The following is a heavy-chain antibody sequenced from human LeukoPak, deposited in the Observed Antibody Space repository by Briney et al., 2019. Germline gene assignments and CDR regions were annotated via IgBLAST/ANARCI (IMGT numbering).Heavy chain of an antibody. CDR3: GRGGGLDV. CDR1: GFTFSSYW. V-gene: IGHV3-7*03. D-gene: IGHD3-16*01. J-gene: IGHJ6*02. CDR2: INHNGNVS. Sequence: GGSLGLSCAASGFTFSSYWMNWARQAPGKGLEWVASINHNGNVSYYVDSVKGRFTISRDNAKNSLYLQMSNLRAEDTAVYFCGRGGGLDVWGQGATVTVSS.